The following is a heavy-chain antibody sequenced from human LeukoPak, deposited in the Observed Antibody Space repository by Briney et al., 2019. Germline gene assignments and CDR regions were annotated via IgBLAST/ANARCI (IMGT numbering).Heavy chain of an antibody. Sequence: GGSLRLSCGASGFTFSSYWMSWVRQAPGKGLEWVANIKEDGSEKNYVDSARGRFTISRDNAKNSLYLQMNSLRAEDTAVYFCARGGGRHVEYWGQGTLVTVSS. D-gene: IGHD3-16*01. CDR3: ARGGGRHVEY. V-gene: IGHV3-7*05. CDR1: GFTFSSYW. J-gene: IGHJ4*02. CDR2: IKEDGSEK.